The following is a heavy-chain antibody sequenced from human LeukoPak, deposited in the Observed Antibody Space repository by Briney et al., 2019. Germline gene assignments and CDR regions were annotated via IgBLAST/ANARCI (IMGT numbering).Heavy chain of an antibody. CDR3: ARLAATQIGNFDY. V-gene: IGHV1-2*02. J-gene: IGHJ4*02. CDR2: INPNSGGT. CDR1: GYTFGGYY. D-gene: IGHD6-25*01. Sequence: ASVKVSCKASGYTFGGYYLHWVRQAPGQGLEWMGWINPNSGGTNCAQKFQGRVAMTRDTSISTAYMELSRVRSDDTAVYYCARLAATQIGNFDYWGQGTLVTVSS.